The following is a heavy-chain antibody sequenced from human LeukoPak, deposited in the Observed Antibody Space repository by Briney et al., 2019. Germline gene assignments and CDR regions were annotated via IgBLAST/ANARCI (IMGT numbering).Heavy chain of an antibody. CDR1: GFTFSAYS. CDR2: ITSGDFV. V-gene: IGHV3-21*01. J-gene: IGHJ6*03. Sequence: GRSLRLSCAVSGFTFSAYSMNWVRQAPGKGLEWVSSITSGDFVYFADSLKGRFTISRDNAKSSLYLQMNSLRDEDTAVYYCARGGFNMVRGVIIPSNSYYYYMDIWGKGTTVTVSS. D-gene: IGHD3-10*01. CDR3: ARGGFNMVRGVIIPSNSYYYYMDI.